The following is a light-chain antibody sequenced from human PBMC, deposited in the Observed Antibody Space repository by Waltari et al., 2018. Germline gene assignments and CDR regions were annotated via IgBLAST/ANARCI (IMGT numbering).Light chain of an antibody. J-gene: IGLJ3*02. V-gene: IGLV2-14*01. CDR2: DVS. CDR1: SRDVGGYNY. Sequence: QSALTQPASVSGSPGQSITISCTGTSRDVGGYNYVSWYQQHPAQAPKLMIYDVSERPSGVSNHFSGSKSGNTASLAISGLQAEDEADYYCSSYTSSNTWVFGGGTKLTVL. CDR3: SSYTSSNTWV.